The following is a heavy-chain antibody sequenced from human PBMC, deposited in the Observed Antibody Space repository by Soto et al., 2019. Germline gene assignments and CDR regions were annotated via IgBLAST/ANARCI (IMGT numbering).Heavy chain of an antibody. Sequence: VQLVESGGGLVQPGRSRRLSCVVSGISFDDYAMHGVRQVPGKRLEWVSGINWDSGDIGYADSVKGRFTISKDNAKNSLYLQMNSLRTEDTALYYCAKDTAPRFYDANGHLDYWGQGTPITVSS. CDR1: GISFDDYA. D-gene: IGHD2-8*01. J-gene: IGHJ4*02. CDR3: AKDTAPRFYDANGHLDY. V-gene: IGHV3-9*01. CDR2: INWDSGDI.